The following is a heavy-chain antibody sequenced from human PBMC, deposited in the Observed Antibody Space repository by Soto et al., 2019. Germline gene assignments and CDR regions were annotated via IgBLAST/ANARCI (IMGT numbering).Heavy chain of an antibody. CDR1: GYTFTGYY. D-gene: IGHD7-27*01. CDR2: INPNSGGT. Sequence: ASVKVSCKASGYTFTGYYMHGVRQAPGQGLEWMGWINPNSGGTNYAEKFQGRVNMTRDTSISTAYMELSRLRSADTAVYYCARERPGNSGGLEYWGQGTLVTVSS. CDR3: ARERPGNSGGLEY. V-gene: IGHV1-2*02. J-gene: IGHJ4*02.